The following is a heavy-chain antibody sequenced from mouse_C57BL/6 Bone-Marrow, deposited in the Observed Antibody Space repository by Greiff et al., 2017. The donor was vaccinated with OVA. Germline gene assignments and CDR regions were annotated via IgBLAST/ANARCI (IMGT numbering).Heavy chain of an antibody. Sequence: EVQLQQSGAELVRPGASVKLSCTASGFNIKDDYMHWVKQRPEQGLEWIGWIDAEDGDTEYASQFQGQATITADKSSNTAYLQLSSLTSEDTAVYYCTTRGTLYYGSSYGYFDVWGTGTTVTVSS. CDR1: GFNIKDDY. CDR3: TTRGTLYYGSSYGYFDV. V-gene: IGHV14-4*01. D-gene: IGHD1-1*01. CDR2: IDAEDGDT. J-gene: IGHJ1*03.